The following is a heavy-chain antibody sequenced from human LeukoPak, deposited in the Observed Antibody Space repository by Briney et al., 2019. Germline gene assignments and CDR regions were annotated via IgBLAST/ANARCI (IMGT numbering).Heavy chain of an antibody. CDR2: INPSGGST. J-gene: IGHJ6*03. Sequence: ASVKVSCKASGYTFTSYYMHWVRQAPGQGLEWMGIINPSGGSTGYAQKFQGRVTITRDMSTSTVYMELSSLRSEDTAVYYCARARGVDYYMDVWGKGTTVTVSS. CDR1: GYTFTSYY. D-gene: IGHD6-6*01. CDR3: ARARGVDYYMDV. V-gene: IGHV1-46*01.